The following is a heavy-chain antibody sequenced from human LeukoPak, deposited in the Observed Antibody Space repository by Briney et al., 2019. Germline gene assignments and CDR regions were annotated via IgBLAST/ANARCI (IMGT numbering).Heavy chain of an antibody. Sequence: SETLSLTCAVYGGSFSGYYWSWIRQPPGKGLEWIGEINHSGSTNYNPSLKSRVTMSVDTSKNQFSLRLSSVTAADTAMYYCARGSATVTNWGQGTLVTVSS. V-gene: IGHV4-34*01. CDR3: ARGSATVTN. CDR2: INHSGST. D-gene: IGHD4-17*01. CDR1: GGSFSGYY. J-gene: IGHJ4*02.